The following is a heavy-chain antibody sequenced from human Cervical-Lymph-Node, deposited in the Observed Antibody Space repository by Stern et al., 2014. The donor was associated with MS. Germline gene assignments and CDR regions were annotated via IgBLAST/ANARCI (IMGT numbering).Heavy chain of an antibody. Sequence: QLVQSGGGLVQPGGSLRLSCAASGFTFSNYWMHWVRQAPGKGLVWVSRISSAGSSTSYADSVKGRFTISRDNAKNTLYLQMNSLRAEDTAVYYCARDQNGDYDYWGQGTLVTVSS. D-gene: IGHD4-17*01. J-gene: IGHJ4*02. CDR1: GFTFSNYW. CDR2: ISSAGSST. V-gene: IGHV3-74*01. CDR3: ARDQNGDYDY.